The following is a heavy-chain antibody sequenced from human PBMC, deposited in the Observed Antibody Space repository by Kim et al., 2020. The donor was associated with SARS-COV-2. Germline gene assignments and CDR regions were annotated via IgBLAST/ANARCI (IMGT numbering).Heavy chain of an antibody. Sequence: STGYADSVKGRFTISRDNAKNTLYLQMNILRLEDTAVYYCARGYGSGTNYWGQGTLVTVST. CDR3: ARGYGSGTNY. CDR2: ST. J-gene: IGHJ4*02. V-gene: IGHV3-74*01. D-gene: IGHD3-10*01.